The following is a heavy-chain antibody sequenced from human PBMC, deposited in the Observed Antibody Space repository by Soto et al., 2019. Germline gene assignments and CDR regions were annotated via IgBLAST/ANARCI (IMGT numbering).Heavy chain of an antibody. D-gene: IGHD6-13*01. J-gene: IGHJ5*02. V-gene: IGHV4-39*07. CDR2: IYYSGST. Sequence: SETLSLTCIVSGGSISSSSYYWGWIRQPQGKGLEWIGSIYYSGSTYYNPSLKSRVTISVDTSKNQFSLKLSSVTAADTAVYYCARVGAAAGWFDPWGQGTLVT. CDR1: GGSISSSSYY. CDR3: ARVGAAAGWFDP.